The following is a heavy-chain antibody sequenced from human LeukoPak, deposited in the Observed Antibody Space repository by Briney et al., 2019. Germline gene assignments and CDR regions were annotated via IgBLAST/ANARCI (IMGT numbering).Heavy chain of an antibody. CDR3: ARDRVHEELGTFDT. D-gene: IGHD7-27*01. J-gene: IGHJ4*02. V-gene: IGHV4-59*01. Sequence: SETLSLTCTVSGGSISSYYWSWIRQFPGKGLEWIGYIYYSGSTHYNPSLKSRVTISVDTSKNQFSLKLSSVTAADTAVYYCARDRVHEELGTFDTWGQEPLVTVSS. CDR2: IYYSGST. CDR1: GGSISSYY.